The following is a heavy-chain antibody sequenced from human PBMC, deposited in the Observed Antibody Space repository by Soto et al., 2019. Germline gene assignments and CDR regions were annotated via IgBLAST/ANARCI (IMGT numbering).Heavy chain of an antibody. Sequence: EVQLLESGGGLVQPGGSLRLSCAASGFTFSSYAMSWVRQAPGKGLEWVSGISGGAGSTIYADSVKGRFTISRDNSKNTLYLQMNILRAEDTAVYYCAKDARYNIGCNSDYWGQGTLVTVSS. CDR3: AKDARYNIGCNSDY. CDR2: ISGGAGST. CDR1: GFTFSSYA. D-gene: IGHD6-19*01. J-gene: IGHJ4*02. V-gene: IGHV3-23*01.